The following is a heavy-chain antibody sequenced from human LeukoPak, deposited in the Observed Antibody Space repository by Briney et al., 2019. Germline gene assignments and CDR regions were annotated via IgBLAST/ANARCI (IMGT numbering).Heavy chain of an antibody. J-gene: IGHJ3*02. CDR1: GFTFSSYG. V-gene: IGHV3-30*02. CDR2: IRYDGSNK. D-gene: IGHD2-2*01. CDR3: AKDIVVVPAADDALDI. Sequence: GGSLRLSCAASGFTFSSYGMHWVRQAPGKGLEWVAFIRYDGSNKYYADSVKGRFTISRDNSKNTLYLQMDSLRAEDTAVYYCAKDIVVVPAADDALDIWGQGTIVTVSS.